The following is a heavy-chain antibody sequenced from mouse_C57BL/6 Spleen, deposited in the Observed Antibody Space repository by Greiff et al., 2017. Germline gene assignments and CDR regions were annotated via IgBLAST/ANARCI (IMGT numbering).Heavy chain of an antibody. CDR1: GYSFTDYN. Sequence: EVQLQQSGPELVKPGASVKISCKASGYSFTDYNMNWVKQSNGKSLEWIGVINPNYGTTSYNQKFKGKATMTVDQSSSTAYMQLNSLTSEDSAVYYGARRIPLITTVVATDFDVWGTGTTVTVSS. J-gene: IGHJ1*03. V-gene: IGHV1-39*01. CDR2: INPNYGTT. D-gene: IGHD1-1*01. CDR3: ARRIPLITTVVATDFDV.